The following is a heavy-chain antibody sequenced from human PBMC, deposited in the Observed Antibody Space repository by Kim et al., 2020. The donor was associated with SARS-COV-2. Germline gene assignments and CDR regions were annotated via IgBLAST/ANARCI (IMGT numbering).Heavy chain of an antibody. D-gene: IGHD5-18*01. CDR3: ARDREGGYNYLFDY. J-gene: IGHJ4*02. Sequence: GGSLRLSCAASGFTLSSYAMHWVRQAPGKGLEWVAVISYDGNNQYYADSVKGRFTDSRDNPKNTLYLQMNSLRVEDTAMYYCARDREGGYNYLFDYWGQGTLVTVSS. CDR1: GFTLSSYA. CDR2: ISYDGNNQ. V-gene: IGHV3-30*04.